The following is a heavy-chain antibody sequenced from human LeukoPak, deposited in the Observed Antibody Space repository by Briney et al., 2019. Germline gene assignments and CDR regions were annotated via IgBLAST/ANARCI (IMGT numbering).Heavy chain of an antibody. CDR2: ISSSGNTI. Sequence: GGSLRLSCAASGFTFSSYELNWVRQAPGKGLEWVSYISSSGNTIYYADSVKGRFTISRDNAKNSLFLQMNSLRAEDTAVYYCARSSWDSSGYVKCFDPWGQGTLVTVSS. J-gene: IGHJ5*02. V-gene: IGHV3-48*03. CDR3: ARSSWDSSGYVKCFDP. D-gene: IGHD3-22*01. CDR1: GFTFSSYE.